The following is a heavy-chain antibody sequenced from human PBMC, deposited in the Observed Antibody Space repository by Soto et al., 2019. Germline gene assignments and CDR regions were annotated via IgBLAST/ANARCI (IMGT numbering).Heavy chain of an antibody. Sequence: PGGSLRLSCAASGLSVKSDYMTWVRQAPGKGLEWVSVLYSDGRTYFSDSVKGRFTISRDDSKNTLYLQMNSLRVEDTAVYYCARDRGIVAVSVPAYYYGMDVWGQGTTVTVSS. V-gene: IGHV3-53*01. CDR3: ARDRGIVAVSVPAYYYGMDV. CDR1: GLSVKSDY. CDR2: LYSDGRT. D-gene: IGHD2-2*01. J-gene: IGHJ6*02.